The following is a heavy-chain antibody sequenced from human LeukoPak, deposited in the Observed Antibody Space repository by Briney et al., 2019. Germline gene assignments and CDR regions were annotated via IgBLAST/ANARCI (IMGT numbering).Heavy chain of an antibody. D-gene: IGHD3-22*01. J-gene: IGHJ4*02. CDR3: ARGRGVYYDSSGPFY. Sequence: ASVKVSCKASGYTFTSYGISWVRQAPGQGLEWMGWISAYNGNTNYAQKLQGRVTITADKSTSTAYMELSSLRSEDTAVYYCARGRGVYYDSSGPFYWGQGTLVTVSS. V-gene: IGHV1-18*01. CDR2: ISAYNGNT. CDR1: GYTFTSYG.